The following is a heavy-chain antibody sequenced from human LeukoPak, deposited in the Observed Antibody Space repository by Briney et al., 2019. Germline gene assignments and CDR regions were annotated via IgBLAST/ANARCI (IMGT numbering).Heavy chain of an antibody. Sequence: GGSLRLSCAASGFTFSSYAMSWVRQAPGKGLEWVSVISGNGVSTYYADSVKGRFTISRDNSKNTLYLQMNSLRAEDTAVYYCAKDKFAGYNGVYYFDYWGQGTLVTVSS. D-gene: IGHD5-24*01. V-gene: IGHV3-23*01. CDR1: GFTFSSYA. CDR3: AKDKFAGYNGVYYFDY. J-gene: IGHJ4*02. CDR2: ISGNGVST.